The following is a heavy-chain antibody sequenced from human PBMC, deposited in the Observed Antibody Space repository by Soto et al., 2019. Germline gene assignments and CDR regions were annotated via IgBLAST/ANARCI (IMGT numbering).Heavy chain of an antibody. CDR2: FDPEDGET. V-gene: IGHV1-24*01. CDR1: GYTLTELS. CDR3: ATKRNYGFYRAFDI. Sequence: GASVKVSCKVSGYTLTELSMHWVRQAPGKGLEWMGGFDPEDGETIYAQKFQGRVTMTEGTSTDTAYMELSSLRSEDTAVYYCATKRNYGFYRAFDIWGQGTMVTVSS. D-gene: IGHD1-7*01. J-gene: IGHJ3*02.